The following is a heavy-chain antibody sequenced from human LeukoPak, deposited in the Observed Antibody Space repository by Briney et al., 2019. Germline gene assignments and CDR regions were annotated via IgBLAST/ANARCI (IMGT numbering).Heavy chain of an antibody. Sequence: PGGSLRLSCAASGFTFRSYGMHWVRQAPGTGLVWVAFIRYDGSNKYYADSVKGRFTISRDNSKNTLYLQMNSLRVEDTAVYYCARSHWGPFGSRIANWFDPWGQGTLVTVSS. CDR3: ARSHWGPFGSRIANWFDP. J-gene: IGHJ5*02. D-gene: IGHD7-27*01. CDR1: GFTFRSYG. V-gene: IGHV3-30*02. CDR2: IRYDGSNK.